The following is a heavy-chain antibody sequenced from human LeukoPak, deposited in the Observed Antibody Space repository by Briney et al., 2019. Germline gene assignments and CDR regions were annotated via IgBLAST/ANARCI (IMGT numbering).Heavy chain of an antibody. CDR3: ARYPFDGYNYYFDY. D-gene: IGHD5-24*01. CDR2: IYYSGST. V-gene: IGHV4-59*01. J-gene: IGHJ4*02. CDR1: GGSISSYY. Sequence: SETLSLTCTVSGGSISSYYWSWIRLPPGKGLEWIGYIYYSGSTNYNPSLKSRVTISVDTSNNQFSLKLSSVTAADTAVYYGARYPFDGYNYYFDYWGQGTLVTVSS.